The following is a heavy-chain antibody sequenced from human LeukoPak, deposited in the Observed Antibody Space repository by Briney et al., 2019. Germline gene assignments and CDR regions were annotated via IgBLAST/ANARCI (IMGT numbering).Heavy chain of an antibody. CDR1: GYTFTSYY. V-gene: IGHV1-46*01. CDR2: INPSGGST. J-gene: IGHJ5*02. CDR3: ARGPVVRGVYMNWFDP. Sequence: ASVKVSCKASGYTFTSYYMHWVRQAPGQGLKWMGIINPSGGSTSYAQKFQGRVTMTRDTSTSTVYMELSSLRSEDTAVYYCARGPVVRGVYMNWFDPWGQGTLVTVSS. D-gene: IGHD3-10*01.